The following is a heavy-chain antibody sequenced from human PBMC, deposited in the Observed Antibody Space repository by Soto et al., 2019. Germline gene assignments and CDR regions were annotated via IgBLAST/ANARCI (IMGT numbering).Heavy chain of an antibody. CDR2: IFHSGST. CDR3: ARTPSGVVGAPRINWFDP. J-gene: IGHJ5*02. D-gene: IGHD2-15*01. V-gene: IGHV4-59*08. Sequence: SETLSLTCTVSGGSISSFYWSWIRQPPGKGQEWIGFIFHSGSTTYNPSLKSRVTISVDTSKIQFYLKLSSVTAADTAVYYCARTPSGVVGAPRINWFDPWGQGTLVTVSS. CDR1: GGSISSFY.